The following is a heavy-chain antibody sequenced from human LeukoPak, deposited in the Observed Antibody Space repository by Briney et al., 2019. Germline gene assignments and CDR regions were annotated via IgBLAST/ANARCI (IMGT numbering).Heavy chain of an antibody. CDR3: ARDPSGSYYLGGAFDI. Sequence: KPSETLSLTCTVSGGSISTYYWSWIRQPPGKGLEWIGYIYYSGSTNYNPSLKSRVTISVDTSKNQFSLKLSSVTAADTAVYYCARDPSGSYYLGGAFDIWGQGTMVTVSS. J-gene: IGHJ3*02. V-gene: IGHV4-59*01. CDR2: IYYSGST. CDR1: GGSISTYY. D-gene: IGHD1-26*01.